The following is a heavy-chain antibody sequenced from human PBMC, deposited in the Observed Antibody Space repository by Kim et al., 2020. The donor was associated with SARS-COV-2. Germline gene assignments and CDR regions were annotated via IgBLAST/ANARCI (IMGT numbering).Heavy chain of an antibody. Sequence: SVKVSCKASGGTFSSYAISWVRQAPGQGLEWMGGIIPIFGTANYAQKFQGRVTITADESTSTAYMELSSLRSEDTAVYYCASRSGSYYKYYYYYGMDVWGQGTTVTVSS. CDR2: IIPIFGTA. V-gene: IGHV1-69*13. CDR1: GGTFSSYA. CDR3: ASRSGSYYKYYYYYGMDV. J-gene: IGHJ6*02. D-gene: IGHD1-26*01.